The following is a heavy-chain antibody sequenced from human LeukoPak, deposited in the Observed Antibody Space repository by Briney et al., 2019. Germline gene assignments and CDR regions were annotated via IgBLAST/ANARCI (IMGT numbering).Heavy chain of an antibody. J-gene: IGHJ4*02. CDR1: GGSMSGYY. CDR2: ISYSGST. Sequence: PSETLSLTCAVSGGSMSGYYWSWLRQPPGKEMEWIGYISYSGSTNYNPSLQSRVTISVDPPKNQFSLKLHSVTAADTAVYYCARNYDNSGYSTFGYWGQGTLVTVSS. D-gene: IGHD3-22*01. V-gene: IGHV4-59*01. CDR3: ARNYDNSGYSTFGY.